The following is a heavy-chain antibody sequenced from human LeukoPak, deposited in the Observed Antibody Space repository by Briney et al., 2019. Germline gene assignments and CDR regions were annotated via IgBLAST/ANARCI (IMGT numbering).Heavy chain of an antibody. Sequence: SVKVSCKTSGITFSSYAMSWVRQAPGQGLEWMGGIIPIFGTANYAQKFQGRVTITADESTSTAYMELSSLRSEDTAVYYCATIAAAGIPIKDFDYWGQGTLVTVSS. CDR2: IIPIFGTA. V-gene: IGHV1-69*01. J-gene: IGHJ4*02. D-gene: IGHD6-13*01. CDR1: GITFSSYA. CDR3: ATIAAAGIPIKDFDY.